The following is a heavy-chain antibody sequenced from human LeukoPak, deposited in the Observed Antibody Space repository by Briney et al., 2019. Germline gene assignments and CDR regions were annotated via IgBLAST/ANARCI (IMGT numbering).Heavy chain of an antibody. CDR3: ARDKGPWGILNYYYYYMDV. D-gene: IGHD2/OR15-2a*01. Sequence: SQTLSLTCTVSGGSISSGSYYWRWIRQPAGKGLEWIGRIYTSGSTNYNPSLKSRLTISVDTSKNQFSLKLSSVTAADTAVYYCARDKGPWGILNYYYYYMDVWGKGTTVTVSS. CDR2: IYTSGST. J-gene: IGHJ6*03. CDR1: GGSISSGSYY. V-gene: IGHV4-61*02.